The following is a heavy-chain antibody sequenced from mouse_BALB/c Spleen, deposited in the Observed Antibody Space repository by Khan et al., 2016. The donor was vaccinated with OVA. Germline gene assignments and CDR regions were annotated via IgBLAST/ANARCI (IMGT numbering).Heavy chain of an antibody. V-gene: IGHV1-4*01. Sequence: QVQLKQSGAELARPGASVKMSCKTSGYTFTSYTMHWIRQRPGQTLEWIGHINPSNNYTNYNQNFKDKATLIVDKSSNTAYMQVSSLTSEDSAVYDCVREGAYHRSDGWFAYWGQGTLVTVSA. J-gene: IGHJ3*01. CDR1: GYTFTSYT. CDR2: INPSNNYT. D-gene: IGHD2-14*01. CDR3: VREGAYHRSDGWFAY.